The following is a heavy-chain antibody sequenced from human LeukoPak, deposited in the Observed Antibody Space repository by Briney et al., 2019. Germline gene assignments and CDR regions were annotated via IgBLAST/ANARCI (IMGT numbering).Heavy chain of an antibody. J-gene: IGHJ4*02. Sequence: GGSLRLSCAASRFSFSSYAMSWVRQAPGKGLEWVSSIGGSGGSTYYADSVKGRFTISRDNSKNTLYVQMNSLTGEDTAVYYCAKGGSGSYYKKGFDYWGQGTLVTVSS. D-gene: IGHD3-10*01. V-gene: IGHV3-23*01. CDR1: RFSFSSYA. CDR3: AKGGSGSYYKKGFDY. CDR2: IGGSGGST.